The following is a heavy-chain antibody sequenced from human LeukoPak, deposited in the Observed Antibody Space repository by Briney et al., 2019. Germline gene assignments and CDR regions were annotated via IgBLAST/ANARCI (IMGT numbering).Heavy chain of an antibody. J-gene: IGHJ4*02. Sequence: GGSLRLSCAASGFTFSSYEMNWVRQAPGKGLEWVSYISSSGSTIYYTDSVKGRFTISRDNSKNTLYLQMNSLRAEDTAVYYCAHKTDSGGQGDYWGPGTLVTVSS. V-gene: IGHV3-48*03. D-gene: IGHD3-22*01. CDR2: ISSSGSTI. CDR3: AHKTDSGGQGDY. CDR1: GFTFSSYE.